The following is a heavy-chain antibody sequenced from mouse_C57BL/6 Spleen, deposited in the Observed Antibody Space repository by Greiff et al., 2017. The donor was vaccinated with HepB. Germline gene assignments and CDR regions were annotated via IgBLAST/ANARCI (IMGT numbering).Heavy chain of an antibody. V-gene: IGHV5-6*01. Sequence: EVMLVESGGDLVKPGGSLKLSCAASGFTFSSYGMSWVRQTPDKMLEWVATISSGGSYTYYPDSVKGRFTISRDNAKNTLYLQMSSLKSEDTAMYYCARHYYGSSYGVDYWGQGTTLTVSS. CDR2: ISSGGSYT. D-gene: IGHD1-1*01. J-gene: IGHJ2*01. CDR1: GFTFSSYG. CDR3: ARHYYGSSYGVDY.